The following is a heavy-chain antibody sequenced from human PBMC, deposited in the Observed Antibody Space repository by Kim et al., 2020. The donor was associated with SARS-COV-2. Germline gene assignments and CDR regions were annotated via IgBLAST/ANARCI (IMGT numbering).Heavy chain of an antibody. D-gene: IGHD1-7*01. CDR2: ISGSGGST. V-gene: IGHV3-23*01. J-gene: IGHJ6*02. CDR3: ATPPDNWNYVLWAGMDV. CDR1: GFTFSSYA. Sequence: GGSLRLSCAASGFTFSSYAMSWVRQAPGKGLEWVSAISGSGGSTYYADSVKGRFTISRDNSKNTLYLQMNSLRAEDTAVYYCATPPDNWNYVLWAGMDVWGRGTTVTVTS.